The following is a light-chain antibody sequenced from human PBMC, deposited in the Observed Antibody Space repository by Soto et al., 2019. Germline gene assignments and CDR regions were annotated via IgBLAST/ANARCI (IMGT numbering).Light chain of an antibody. V-gene: IGKV3-15*01. J-gene: IGKJ1*01. Sequence: EIVMTQSPATLSVSPGERATLSCRASQSVSSNLAWYQQKPGQAPRLLIYGASTRATGIPARFSGSGSGTEFTLTISRLQSEDFAVYYCQQYNTWPTWTFGQGTQVEFK. CDR2: GAS. CDR3: QQYNTWPTWT. CDR1: QSVSSN.